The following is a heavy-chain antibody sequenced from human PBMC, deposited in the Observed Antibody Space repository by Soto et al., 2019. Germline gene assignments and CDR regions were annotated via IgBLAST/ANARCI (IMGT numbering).Heavy chain of an antibody. Sequence: SETLSLTCTVSGGSISSYYWSWIRQPPGKGLEWIGYIYYSGSTSYNPSLKSRVTISVDTSKNQFSLKLSFVTAADSAVYYCARGRDWFDPWGQGTLVTVSS. CDR3: ARGRDWFDP. V-gene: IGHV4-59*08. J-gene: IGHJ5*02. CDR1: GGSISSYY. CDR2: IYYSGST.